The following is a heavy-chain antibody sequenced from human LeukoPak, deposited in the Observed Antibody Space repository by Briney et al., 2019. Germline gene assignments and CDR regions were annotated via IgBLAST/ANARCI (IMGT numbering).Heavy chain of an antibody. V-gene: IGHV1-8*01. CDR2: MNPNSGNT. CDR3: ASGEAVAGTHNWFYP. CDR1: GYTFTSYD. Sequence: ASVKVSCNSSGYTFTSYDIYWVRQATGQGLEWMGWMNPNSGNTGYAQKFQGRVTMTRNTSISTAYMELSSLRSEDTAVYYCASGEAVAGTHNWFYPWGQGTLVTVSS. D-gene: IGHD6-19*01. J-gene: IGHJ5*02.